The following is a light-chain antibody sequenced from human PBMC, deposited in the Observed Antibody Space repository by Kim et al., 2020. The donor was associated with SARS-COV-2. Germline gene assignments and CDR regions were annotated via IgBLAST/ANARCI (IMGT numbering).Light chain of an antibody. CDR3: QSYDRSLTGSV. CDR1: SSNIWSCLD. Sequence: QRFTTSCPGRSSNIWSCLDVPSYQQLPGTAPKLLISHNNNRPSGAPDRFSGSKSGASASLAITGLQAEDEADYYCQSYDRSLTGSVFGGGTQLTVL. CDR2: HNN. V-gene: IGLV1-40*03. J-gene: IGLJ3*02.